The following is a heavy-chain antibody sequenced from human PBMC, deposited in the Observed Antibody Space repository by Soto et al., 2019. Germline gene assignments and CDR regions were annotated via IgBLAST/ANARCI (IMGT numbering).Heavy chain of an antibody. J-gene: IGHJ6*02. D-gene: IGHD5-12*01. CDR2: ISWDGGST. CDR3: AKDLTSGYDSNYYYYGMDV. V-gene: IGHV3-43*01. Sequence: GGSLRLSCAASGFTFDDYTMHWVRQAPGKGLEWVSLISWDGGSTYYADSVKGRFTISRDNSKNSLYLQMNSLRTEDTALYYCAKDLTSGYDSNYYYYGMDVWGQGTTLTVSS. CDR1: GFTFDDYT.